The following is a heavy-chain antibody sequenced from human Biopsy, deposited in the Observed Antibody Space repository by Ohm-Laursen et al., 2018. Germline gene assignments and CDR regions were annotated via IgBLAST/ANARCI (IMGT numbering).Heavy chain of an antibody. V-gene: IGHV4-34*01. D-gene: IGHD1-26*01. CDR1: GLSFNGYY. CDR3: VRVPLPGIGAAYQGRFLYGMDV. J-gene: IGHJ6*02. CDR2: ITQSGST. Sequence: PSQTLSLTCAVYGLSFNGYYWSWIRQPPGKGLARIGDITQSGSTNYTPSLKSRVTLSVDTSKKQFSLSLRSVTAADTAVYYCVRVPLPGIGAAYQGRFLYGMDVWGQGTTVSVSS.